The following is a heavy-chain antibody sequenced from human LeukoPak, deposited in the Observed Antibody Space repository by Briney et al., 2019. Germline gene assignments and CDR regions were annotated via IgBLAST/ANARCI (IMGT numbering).Heavy chain of an antibody. CDR1: GFTFSNFW. V-gene: IGHV3-7*01. CDR3: ARGSSGYYCHHFQS. CDR2: IKQDGIEK. J-gene: IGHJ1*01. D-gene: IGHD3-22*01. Sequence: PGGSLRPSSAASGFTFSNFWMTWIRQAPGKGLEWVANIKQDGIEKYYVDSVEGRFTVSRDNTKNTLFLQMDSLRAEDTAVYYYARGSSGYYCHHFQSWGQGALVTVSS.